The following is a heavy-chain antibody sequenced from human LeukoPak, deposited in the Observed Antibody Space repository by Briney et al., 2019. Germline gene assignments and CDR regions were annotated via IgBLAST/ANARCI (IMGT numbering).Heavy chain of an antibody. CDR1: GFTFSSYG. J-gene: IGHJ4*02. D-gene: IGHD2-2*01. V-gene: IGHV3-30*02. CDR2: IRYDGSNK. Sequence: PGGSLRLSCAASGFTFSSYGMHWVRQAPGKGLEWVAFIRYDGSNKYYADSVKGRFTISRDNSKNTLYLQMNSLRAEDTAVYYCARDLGHCSSSSCYGYFDCWGQGTLVSVSS. CDR3: ARDLGHCSSSSCYGYFDC.